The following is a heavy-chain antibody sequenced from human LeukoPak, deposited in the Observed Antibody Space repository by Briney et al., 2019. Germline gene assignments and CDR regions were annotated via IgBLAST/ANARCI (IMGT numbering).Heavy chain of an antibody. Sequence: PGGSLRLSCAASGFTFSSYAMHWVRQAPGKGLEWVAVISYDGSNKYYADSVKGRFTISRDNSKNTLYLQMNSLRAEDTAVYYCARGARDTMVRGVITVLAYWGQGTLVTVSS. CDR1: GFTFSSYA. D-gene: IGHD3-10*01. CDR3: ARGARDTMVRGVITVLAY. V-gene: IGHV3-30-3*01. J-gene: IGHJ4*02. CDR2: ISYDGSNK.